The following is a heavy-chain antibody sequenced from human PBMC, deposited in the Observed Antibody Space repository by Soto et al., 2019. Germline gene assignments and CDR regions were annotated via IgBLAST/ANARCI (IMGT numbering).Heavy chain of an antibody. CDR2: ISGSGGST. V-gene: IGHV3-23*01. D-gene: IGHD5-18*01. J-gene: IGHJ5*02. CDR1: GFTFSSYA. CDR3: AKVMVKNWFDP. Sequence: GGSLRLSCAASGFTFSSYAMSWVRQAPGKGLEWVSGISGSGGSTYYADSVKGRFTISRDNSKNTLYLQMNSLRADDTAVYYCAKVMVKNWFDPWGQGTLVTVSS.